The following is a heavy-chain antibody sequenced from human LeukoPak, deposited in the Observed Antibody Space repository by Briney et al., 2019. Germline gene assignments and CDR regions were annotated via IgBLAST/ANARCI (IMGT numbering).Heavy chain of an antibody. D-gene: IGHD4/OR15-4a*01. V-gene: IGHV3-53*01. CDR2: IYSDNT. J-gene: IGHJ4*02. CDR1: GFTVSSNS. CDR3: ARRAGAYSHPYDY. Sequence: GGSLRLSCRVSGFTVSSNSMSWVRQAPGEGLEWVSFIYSDNTHYSDSVKGRFTISRDNSKNTLYLQMNSLRAEDTAVYYCARRAGAYSHPYDYWGQGTPVTVSS.